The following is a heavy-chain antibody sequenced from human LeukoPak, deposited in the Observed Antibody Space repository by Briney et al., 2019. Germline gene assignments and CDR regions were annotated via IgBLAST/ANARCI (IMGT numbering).Heavy chain of an antibody. CDR3: ASGSGSYRTPYYYMDV. CDR2: IHSGGST. CDR1: GFTVSSNY. V-gene: IGHV3-53*01. D-gene: IGHD3-10*01. J-gene: IGHJ6*03. Sequence: GGSLRLSCAASGFTVSSNYMSWVRQAPGKGLEWVSVIHSGGSTYYADSVKGRFTISRDNSKNTLYLQMNNLRAEDTAVYYCASGSGSYRTPYYYMDVWGKGTTVTVSS.